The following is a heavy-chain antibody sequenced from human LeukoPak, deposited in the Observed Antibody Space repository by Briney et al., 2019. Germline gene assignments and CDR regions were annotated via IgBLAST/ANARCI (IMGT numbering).Heavy chain of an antibody. V-gene: IGHV3-7*01. D-gene: IGHD6-19*01. CDR1: GFTFSSYW. CDR3: AREGATQQWLDHDPGNWFDP. Sequence: PGGSLRLSCAASGFTFSSYWMSWVRQAPGKGLEWVANIKQDGSEKYYVDSVKGRFTISRDNAKNSLYLQMNSLRAEDTAVYCCAREGATQQWLDHDPGNWFDPWGQGTLVTVSS. CDR2: IKQDGSEK. J-gene: IGHJ5*02.